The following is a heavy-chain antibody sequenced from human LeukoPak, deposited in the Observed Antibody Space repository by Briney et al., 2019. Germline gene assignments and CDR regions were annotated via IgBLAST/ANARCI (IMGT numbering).Heavy chain of an antibody. CDR3: AKDYLRSALWYYYMDV. V-gene: IGHV3-30*02. CDR1: GFTFSSYG. J-gene: IGHJ6*03. CDR2: IRYDGSNK. Sequence: AGRSLRLSCAASGFTFSSYGMHWVRQAPGKGLEWVAFIRYDGSNKYYADSVKGRFTISRDNSKNTLYLQMNSLRAEDTAVYYCAKDYLRSALWYYYMDVWGKGTTVTVSS. D-gene: IGHD5-18*01.